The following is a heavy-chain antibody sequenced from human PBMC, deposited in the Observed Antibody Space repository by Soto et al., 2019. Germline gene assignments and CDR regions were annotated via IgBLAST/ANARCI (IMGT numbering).Heavy chain of an antibody. Sequence: QVQLVESGGGVVQPWGSLRLSWAASASIFKGHGMHWVRQAPGKGLEWVAIIRYDGSDEHYGDSVEGRFTISRDNSKNMLYLQMNSLRAEDTAVYYCARDGVGATTFFGFLDYWGQGTLVTVSS. J-gene: IGHJ4*02. D-gene: IGHD1-26*01. CDR3: ARDGVGATTFFGFLDY. CDR1: ASIFKGHG. V-gene: IGHV3-33*08. CDR2: IRYDGSDE.